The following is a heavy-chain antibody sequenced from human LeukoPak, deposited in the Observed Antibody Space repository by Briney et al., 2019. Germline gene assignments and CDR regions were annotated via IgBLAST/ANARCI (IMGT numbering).Heavy chain of an antibody. D-gene: IGHD3-22*01. J-gene: IGHJ4*02. Sequence: SETLSLTCTVSGGSISSGGYYWSWIRQHPGKGLEWIGYIYYSGSTYYNPSLKGRVTISVDTSKNQFSLKLSSVTAADTAVYYCARAGDSSGYEYYFDYWGQGTLVTVSS. CDR2: IYYSGST. CDR3: ARAGDSSGYEYYFDY. V-gene: IGHV4-31*03. CDR1: GGSISSGGYY.